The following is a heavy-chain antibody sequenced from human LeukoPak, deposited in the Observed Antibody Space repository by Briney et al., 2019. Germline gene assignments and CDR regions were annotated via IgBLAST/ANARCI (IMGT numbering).Heavy chain of an antibody. CDR3: AREFGDDY. D-gene: IGHD3-10*01. V-gene: IGHV1-69*04. CDR2: IIPILGIA. CDR1: GGTFSSYA. J-gene: IGHJ4*02. Sequence: SVKVSFKASGGTFSSYAISWVRQAPGQGLEWMGRIIPILGIANYAQKFQGRVTITADKSTSTAYMELSSLRSEDTAVYYCAREFGDDYWGQGTLVTVSS.